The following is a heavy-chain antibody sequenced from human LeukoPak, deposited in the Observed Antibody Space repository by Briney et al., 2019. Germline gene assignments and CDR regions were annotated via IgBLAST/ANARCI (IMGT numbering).Heavy chain of an antibody. CDR1: GGSISGYY. CDR3: ARQWYLTGYKPNWFDP. J-gene: IGHJ5*02. D-gene: IGHD3-9*01. Sequence: PSETLSLTCTVSGGSISGYYWSWIRQPAGKGLEWIGQIHSSGSTYYNPSLKSRLTISVDTSKNQFSLKLSSVTAADTAVYYCARQWYLTGYKPNWFDPWGQGTLVTVSS. V-gene: IGHV4-59*08. CDR2: IHSSGST.